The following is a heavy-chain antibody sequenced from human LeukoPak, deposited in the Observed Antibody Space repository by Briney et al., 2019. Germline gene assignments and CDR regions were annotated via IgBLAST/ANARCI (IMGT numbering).Heavy chain of an antibody. V-gene: IGHV3-23*01. J-gene: IGHJ4*02. CDR3: AKAAREYSSSYYFDY. Sequence: GGSLRLSCEASGFPFSSYAMSWVRQAPGKGLEWVSVISGSGGSTYCADSVKGRFTISRDNSKNTLYLQMNSLRAEDTAVYYCAKAAREYSSSYYFDYWGQGTLVTVSS. D-gene: IGHD6-6*01. CDR2: ISGSGGST. CDR1: GFPFSSYA.